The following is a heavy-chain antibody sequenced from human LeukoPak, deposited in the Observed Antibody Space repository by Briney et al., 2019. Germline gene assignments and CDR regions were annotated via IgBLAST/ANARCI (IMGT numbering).Heavy chain of an antibody. Sequence: GGSLRLSRAASGFTFSSYALSWVRQAPGKGLEWVSGISGSGGSTHYADSVKGRFTISRDKSKNTLYLEMNSLRAEDTAVYYCAKDRDSSSWYLGSCFGDYWGQGTLVTVSS. CDR2: ISGSGGST. J-gene: IGHJ4*02. V-gene: IGHV3-23*01. CDR1: GFTFSSYA. CDR3: AKDRDSSSWYLGSCFGDY. D-gene: IGHD6-13*01.